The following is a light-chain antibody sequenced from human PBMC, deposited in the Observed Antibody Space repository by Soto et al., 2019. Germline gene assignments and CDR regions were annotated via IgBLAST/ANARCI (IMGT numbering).Light chain of an antibody. CDR1: TSDVGNYNY. J-gene: IGLJ1*01. Sequence: QSALTQPASVSGSPGQSITISCTGTTSDVGNYNYVSWYQQQPGKAPKLMIYEVSYRSTGASNRFSGTKSGNTASLTISGLQGEDEADYYCSSYTATNTYVFXTGTKVTVL. V-gene: IGLV2-14*01. CDR3: SSYTATNTYV. CDR2: EVS.